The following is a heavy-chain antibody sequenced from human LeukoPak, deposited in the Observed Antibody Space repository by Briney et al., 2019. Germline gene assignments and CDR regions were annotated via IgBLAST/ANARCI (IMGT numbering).Heavy chain of an antibody. J-gene: IGHJ4*02. D-gene: IGHD3-22*01. CDR1: GFIFSSYE. V-gene: IGHV3-48*03. Sequence: PGGSLRLSCAASGFIFSSYEMKWVRQAPGKGLEGVSYISSSGSITYYADSVKGRFTISRDNAKNSLYLQMNSLRDEDTAVYYCARSLLLGTSVDYWGQGTLVTVSS. CDR3: ARSLLLGTSVDY. CDR2: ISSSGSIT.